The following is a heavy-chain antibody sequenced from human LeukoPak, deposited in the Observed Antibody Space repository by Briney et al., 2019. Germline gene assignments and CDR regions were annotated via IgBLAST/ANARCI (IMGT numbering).Heavy chain of an antibody. J-gene: IGHJ4*02. CDR3: ARVRYSGYGGEVDY. CDR1: GYTFTSYD. D-gene: IGHD5-12*01. CDR2: MNPNSGNT. Sequence: ASVKVSCKASGYTFTSYDINWVRQATGQGLEWMGWMNPNSGNTGYAQKFQGRVTITRNTSISTAYMELSSLRSEDTAVYYCARVRYSGYGGEVDYWGQGTQVTVSS. V-gene: IGHV1-8*03.